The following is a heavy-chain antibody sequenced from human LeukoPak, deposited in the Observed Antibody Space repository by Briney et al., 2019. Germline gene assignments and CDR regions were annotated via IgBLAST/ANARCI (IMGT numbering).Heavy chain of an antibody. J-gene: IGHJ4*02. CDR2: IKEDGSEK. D-gene: IGHD2-21*02. CDR1: GFTFSRYW. CDR3: AKDIVGGGDDY. V-gene: IGHV3-7*01. Sequence: GGSLRLSCAASGFTFSRYWMSWVRQAPGKGLEWVANIKEDGSEKRYVDSVKGRFTISRDNAKNSVYLQMNSLRVEDTAVYYCAKDIVGGGDDYWGQGTLVTVSS.